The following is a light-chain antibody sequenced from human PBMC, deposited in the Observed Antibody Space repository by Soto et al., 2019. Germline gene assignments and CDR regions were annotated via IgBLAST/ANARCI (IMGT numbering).Light chain of an antibody. CDR3: QQNSIWRT. Sequence: DIVLTQSPATLSLSPGQTATLSCRASQSVSSYLAWYQQKAGQAPRLLIYEGSNRATGIPARFSGSGSGTEFTLTISGLQSEDFAVYYCQQNSIWRTFGQGTKVDIK. CDR1: QSVSSY. V-gene: IGKV3-11*01. CDR2: EGS. J-gene: IGKJ1*01.